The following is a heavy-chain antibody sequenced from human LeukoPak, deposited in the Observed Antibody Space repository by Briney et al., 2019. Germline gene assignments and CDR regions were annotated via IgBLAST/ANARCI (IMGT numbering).Heavy chain of an antibody. CDR1: GFSVSNYY. CDR2: MYTGGGR. D-gene: IGHD2-21*02. Sequence: GGSLRLSCAASGFSVSNYYMSWVRQPPGKGLEWVSVMYTGGGRYYGDSVKGRFTISRDNSKNTVFLQMNSLRVEDTAPYYCTRGQSYCGADCYSDWGQGTLVTVSS. J-gene: IGHJ4*02. CDR3: TRGQSYCGADCYSD. V-gene: IGHV3-66*01.